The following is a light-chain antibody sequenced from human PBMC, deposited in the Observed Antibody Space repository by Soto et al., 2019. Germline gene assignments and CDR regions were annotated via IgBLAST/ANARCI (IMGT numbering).Light chain of an antibody. Sequence: DIQMTQSPSTLSASVGDRVTISCRASQSISSWLAWYQQKPGKAPKLLIYDASSLESGVPSRFSGSRSGTEFTLTISNLQPDDFATYYCQQYNSYSPITFGQGTRLEMK. CDR3: QQYNSYSPIT. V-gene: IGKV1-5*01. CDR2: DAS. J-gene: IGKJ5*01. CDR1: QSISSW.